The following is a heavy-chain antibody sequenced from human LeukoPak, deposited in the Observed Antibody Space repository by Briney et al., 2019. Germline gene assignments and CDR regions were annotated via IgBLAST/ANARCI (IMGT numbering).Heavy chain of an antibody. CDR2: ISSNGGST. CDR1: GFTFSSHA. V-gene: IGHV3-64*01. D-gene: IGHD2/OR15-2a*01. J-gene: IGHJ3*02. CDR3: ARANIGLDAFDI. Sequence: GGSLRLSFEASGFTFSSHAMHWVRQAPGKGLEYVSAISSNGGSTYYANSVKGRFTISRDNSKNTLYLQMGSLRAEDMAVYYCARANIGLDAFDIWGQGTMFTVSS.